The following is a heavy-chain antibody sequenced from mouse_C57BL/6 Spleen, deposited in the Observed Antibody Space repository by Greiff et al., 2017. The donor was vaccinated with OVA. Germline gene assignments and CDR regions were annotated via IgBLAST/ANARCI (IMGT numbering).Heavy chain of an antibody. D-gene: IGHD2-1*01. J-gene: IGHJ3*01. CDR2: ISSGGDYI. CDR1: GFTFSSYA. CDR3: TRDPGYGNYVWFAY. V-gene: IGHV5-9-1*02. Sequence: EVKLQESGEGLVKPGGSLKLSCAASGFTFSSYAMSWVRQTPEKRLEWVAYISSGGDYIYYADTVKGRFTISRDNARNTLYLQMSSLKSEDTAMYYCTRDPGYGNYVWFAYWGQGTLVTVSA.